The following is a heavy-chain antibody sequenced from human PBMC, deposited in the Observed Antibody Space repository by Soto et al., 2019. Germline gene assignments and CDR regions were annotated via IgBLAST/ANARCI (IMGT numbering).Heavy chain of an antibody. Sequence: SETLSLTCTVSGGSVSSGSYYWSWIRQPPGKGLEWIGYIYYSGSTNYNPSLKSRVTVSVDTSKNQFSLKLSSVTAADTAVYYCAREDIVATIDYWGQGTLVTVSS. D-gene: IGHD5-12*01. V-gene: IGHV4-61*01. J-gene: IGHJ4*02. CDR1: GGSVSSGSYY. CDR3: AREDIVATIDY. CDR2: IYYSGST.